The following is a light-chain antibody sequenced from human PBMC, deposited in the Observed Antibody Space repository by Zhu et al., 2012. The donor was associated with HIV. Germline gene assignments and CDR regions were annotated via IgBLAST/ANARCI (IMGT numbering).Light chain of an antibody. CDR2: DTS. Sequence: IVLTQSPATLSLSPGERATLSCRTSQSVSSYLAWYQQKPGQAPRLLIYDTSKRAADIPARFSGSGSGTDFTLTISSLEPEDFALYYCQQRRNWPLTFGGGTRVEI. V-gene: IGKV3-11*01. CDR3: QQRRNWPLT. J-gene: IGKJ4*01. CDR1: QSVSSY.